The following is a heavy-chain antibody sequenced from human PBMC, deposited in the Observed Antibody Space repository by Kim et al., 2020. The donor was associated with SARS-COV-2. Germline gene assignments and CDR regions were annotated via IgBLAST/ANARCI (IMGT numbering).Heavy chain of an antibody. Sequence: SPYYLDSDKGRCTISRENSKNTLDLQMNSRRAEDTAVYYCGSTTRLHLLDYWGQGTLVTVSS. CDR3: GSTTRLHLLDY. V-gene: IGHV3-66*01. J-gene: IGHJ4*02. CDR2: SP. D-gene: IGHD2-21*01.